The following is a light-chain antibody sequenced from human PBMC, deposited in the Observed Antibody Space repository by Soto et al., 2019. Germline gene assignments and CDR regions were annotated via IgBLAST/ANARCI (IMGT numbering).Light chain of an antibody. V-gene: IGLV2-11*01. CDR2: DVS. J-gene: IGLJ2*01. Sequence: QSALTQPRSVSGSPGQSVTISCTGTSSDVGSYNYVSWYQQHPGKAPKLIIYDVSKRPSGVPDRFSGSKSGNTASLTISGLQAEDEDDYYFCSYAGSYTVLFGGGTKVTVL. CDR3: CSYAGSYTVL. CDR1: SSDVGSYNY.